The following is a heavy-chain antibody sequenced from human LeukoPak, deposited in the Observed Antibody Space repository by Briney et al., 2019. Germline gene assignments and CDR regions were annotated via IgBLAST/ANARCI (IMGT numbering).Heavy chain of an antibody. D-gene: IGHD2-15*01. J-gene: IGHJ4*02. CDR3: ARVTRDLYFDY. Sequence: GGSLRLSCAASGVTVSSNYMSWVRQAPGKGLEWVSVIYSGGSTYYADSVKGRFTISRDNSKNTLYLQMNSLRAEDTAVYYCARVTRDLYFDYWGQGTLVTVSS. V-gene: IGHV3-53*01. CDR1: GVTVSSNY. CDR2: IYSGGST.